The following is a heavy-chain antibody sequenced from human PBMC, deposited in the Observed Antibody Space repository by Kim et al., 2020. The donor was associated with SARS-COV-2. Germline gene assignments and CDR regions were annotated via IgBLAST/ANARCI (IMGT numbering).Heavy chain of an antibody. V-gene: IGHV3-21*01. J-gene: IGHJ4*02. CDR1: GFTFSRYT. Sequence: GGSLRLSCAASGFTFSRYTLNWVRQAPGKGLEWVSSISGSSSDIYYADSVKGRFTISRDNAKNSLYLQMNSLRAEDTAVYYCAKIPTLTTQRGYWGQGS. CDR2: ISGSSSDI. CDR3: AKIPTLTTQRGY. D-gene: IGHD1-1*01.